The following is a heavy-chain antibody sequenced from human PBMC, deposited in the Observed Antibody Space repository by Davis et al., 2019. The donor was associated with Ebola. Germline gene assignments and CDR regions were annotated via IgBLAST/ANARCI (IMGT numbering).Heavy chain of an antibody. D-gene: IGHD2-15*01. CDR1: GYSFSTYW. J-gene: IGHJ5*02. CDR3: ARRGYCSGIRCPWGWFDP. V-gene: IGHV5-51*01. CDR2: IYPGDSDT. Sequence: GGSLRLSCKASGYSFSTYWIGWVRQMPGKGLEWMGIIYPGDSDTRYNPSFQGQVTISADKSITTAYLQWTSLKASDTAIYYCARRGYCSGIRCPWGWFDPWGQGTLVTVSS.